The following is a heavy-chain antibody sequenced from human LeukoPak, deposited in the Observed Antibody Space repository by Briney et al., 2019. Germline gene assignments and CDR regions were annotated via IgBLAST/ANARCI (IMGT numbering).Heavy chain of an antibody. D-gene: IGHD3-22*01. J-gene: IGHJ3*02. CDR2: ISSSGSTI. CDR3: AREGYDSSGYSRGDAFDI. CDR1: GFTFSSYE. V-gene: IGHV3-48*03. Sequence: GGSLRLSCAASGFTFSSYEMNWVRQAPGKGLEWVSYISSSGSTIYYADSVKGRFTISRDNAKNSLYLQMNSLRAEDTAVYYCAREGYDSSGYSRGDAFDIWGQGTMVTVSS.